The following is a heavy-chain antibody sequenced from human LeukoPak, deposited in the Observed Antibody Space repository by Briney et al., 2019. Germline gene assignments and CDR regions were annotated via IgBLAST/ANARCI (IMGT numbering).Heavy chain of an antibody. D-gene: IGHD3-22*01. V-gene: IGHV4-34*01. CDR3: ARGWSPHYYDSSGYYYGY. CDR1: GGSFSGYY. J-gene: IGHJ4*02. CDR2: INHSGST. Sequence: SETLSLTCAVYGGSFSGYYWSWIRQPPGKGLEWIGEINHSGSTNYNPSLKSRVTISVDTSKNQFSLKLSFVTAADTAVYYCARGWSPHYYDSSGYYYGYWGQGTLVTVSS.